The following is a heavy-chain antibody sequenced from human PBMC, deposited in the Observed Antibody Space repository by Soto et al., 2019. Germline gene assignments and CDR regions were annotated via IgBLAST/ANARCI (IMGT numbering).Heavy chain of an antibody. CDR3: ARQSYYDRYYFDY. Sequence: ASVKVSCKASGYTFTSYAMHWVRQAPGQRLEWMGWINAGNGNTKYSQKFQGRVTITRDTSASTAYMELGSLRSEDTAVYYCARQSYYDRYYFDYWGQGTLVTVSS. J-gene: IGHJ4*02. V-gene: IGHV1-3*01. D-gene: IGHD1-26*01. CDR1: GYTFTSYA. CDR2: INAGNGNT.